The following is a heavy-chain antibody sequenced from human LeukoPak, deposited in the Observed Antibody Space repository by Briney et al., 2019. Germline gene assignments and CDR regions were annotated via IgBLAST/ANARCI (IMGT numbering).Heavy chain of an antibody. D-gene: IGHD2-21*02. CDR1: GFTLSTYG. CDR2: ISSGGSNK. Sequence: PGRSLRLSCAASGFTLSTYGMHWVRQAPGKGLEWVAVISSGGSNKFYADSVKGRFTISRDGSKNTLYLQMNSLRPDDTAVYFCAKPQVTANWYYFHYWGQGTLVTVSS. V-gene: IGHV3-30*18. J-gene: IGHJ4*02. CDR3: AKPQVTANWYYFHY.